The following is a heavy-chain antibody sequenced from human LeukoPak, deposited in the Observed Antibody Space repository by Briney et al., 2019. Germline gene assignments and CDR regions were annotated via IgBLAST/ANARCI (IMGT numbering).Heavy chain of an antibody. J-gene: IGHJ4*02. CDR1: GFTVSSNY. CDR3: AKVQVPYSSSSFDY. Sequence: GGSLRLSCAASGFTVSSNYMSWVRQAPGRGLEWVSAIYSGGSTYYADSVKGRFTISRDNSKNTLYLQMNSLRAEDTAVYYCAKVQVPYSSSSFDYWGQGTLVTVSS. D-gene: IGHD6-6*01. CDR2: IYSGGST. V-gene: IGHV3-53*01.